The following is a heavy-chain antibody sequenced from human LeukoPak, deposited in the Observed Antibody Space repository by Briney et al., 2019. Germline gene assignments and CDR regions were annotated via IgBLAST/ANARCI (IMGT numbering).Heavy chain of an antibody. CDR1: GFTFSSYS. D-gene: IGHD3-10*01. CDR2: ITSSSSNI. Sequence: GGSLRLSCAASGFTFSSYSMNWVRQAPGKGLEWVSSITSSSSNIYYADSVKGRFTISRDNSKNTLYLQMNSLRAEDTAVYYCAKGSYGSGSPFEIPASWGQGTLVTVSS. CDR3: AKGSYGSGSPFEIPAS. V-gene: IGHV3-21*01. J-gene: IGHJ5*02.